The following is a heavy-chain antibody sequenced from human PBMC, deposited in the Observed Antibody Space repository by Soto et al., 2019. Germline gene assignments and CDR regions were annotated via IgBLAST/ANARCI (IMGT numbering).Heavy chain of an antibody. CDR2: TDYSGNT. D-gene: IGHD6-19*01. Sequence: QVQLQESGPGLVRPSETLSLTCTVSSDSISSYYWIWIRQSPGKGLEWIGYTDYSGNTNYNPSLKSRVTTPGDTSKTQFSLRLSSVTAADTVVYYCARAVGDPLYYLDYWGQGTLVTVSS. V-gene: IGHV4-59*08. J-gene: IGHJ4*02. CDR1: SDSISSYY. CDR3: ARAVGDPLYYLDY.